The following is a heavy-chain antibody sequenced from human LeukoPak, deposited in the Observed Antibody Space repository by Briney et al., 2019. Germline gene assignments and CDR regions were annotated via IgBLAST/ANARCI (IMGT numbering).Heavy chain of an antibody. D-gene: IGHD6-13*01. CDR1: GYSISSGYY. J-gene: IGHJ4*02. Sequence: PSETLSLTCTVSGYSISSGYYWGWIRQPPGKGLEWIGSIYYSGSTYYNPSLKSRVTISVDTSKNQFSLKLSSVTAADTAVYYCARHFSSSWFWWGQGTLVTVSS. V-gene: IGHV4-38-2*02. CDR3: ARHFSSSWFW. CDR2: IYYSGST.